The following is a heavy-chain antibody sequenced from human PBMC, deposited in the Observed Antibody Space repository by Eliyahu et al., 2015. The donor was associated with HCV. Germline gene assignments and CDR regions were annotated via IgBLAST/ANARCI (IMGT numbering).Heavy chain of an antibody. CDR2: IYYSGST. CDR3: ARPNWTKGFDY. V-gene: IGHV4-39*01. Sequence: QLQLQESGPGLVKPSETLSLTCTVSGGSISSSSYYWGWIRQPPGKGLEWIGSIYYSGSTYYNPSLKSRVTISVDTSKNQFSLKLSSVTAADTAVYYCARPNWTKGFDYWGQGTLVTVSS. D-gene: IGHD3/OR15-3a*01. J-gene: IGHJ4*02. CDR1: GGSISSSSYY.